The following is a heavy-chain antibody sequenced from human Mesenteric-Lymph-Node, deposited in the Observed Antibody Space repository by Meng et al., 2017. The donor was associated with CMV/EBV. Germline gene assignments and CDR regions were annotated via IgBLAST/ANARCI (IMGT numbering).Heavy chain of an antibody. CDR1: GFTFSSYA. J-gene: IGHJ4*02. V-gene: IGHV3-23*01. D-gene: IGHD6-13*01. CDR2: ISGSGGST. Sequence: GESLKISCAASGFTFSSYAMSWVRQAPGKGLEWVSAISGSGGSTYYADSVKGRFTVSRDNSKNTLYLQMNSLRAEDTAVYYCAKDRGYSSSWYVLVWGQGTLVTVSS. CDR3: AKDRGYSSSWYVLV.